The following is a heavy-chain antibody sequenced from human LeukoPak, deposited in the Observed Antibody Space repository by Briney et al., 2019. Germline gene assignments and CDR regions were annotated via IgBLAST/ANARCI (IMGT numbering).Heavy chain of an antibody. Sequence: GGSLRLSCAASGFTVSSNYMSWVRQAPGKGLEWVSIIYSGGSTFYADSVKGRFTISRDNSKNTLYLQMNSLRAEDTAVYYCARGRWLQAFDYWGQGTLVTVSS. CDR2: IYSGGST. D-gene: IGHD5-24*01. CDR3: ARGRWLQAFDY. CDR1: GFTVSSNY. J-gene: IGHJ4*02. V-gene: IGHV3-53*01.